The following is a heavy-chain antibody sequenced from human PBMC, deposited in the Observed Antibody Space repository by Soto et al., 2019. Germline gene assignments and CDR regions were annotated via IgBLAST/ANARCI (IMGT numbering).Heavy chain of an antibody. CDR3: ARVLELGYQLPNQHYYFDY. Sequence: QVQLQESGPGLVKPSQTLSLTCTVSGGSISSGGYYWSWIRQHPGKGLEWIGYIYYSGSTYYNPSLKSRVTISVDTSKNQFSLKLSSVTAADTAVYYCARVLELGYQLPNQHYYFDYWGQGTLVTVSS. D-gene: IGHD2-2*01. CDR2: IYYSGST. V-gene: IGHV4-31*03. J-gene: IGHJ4*02. CDR1: GGSISSGGYY.